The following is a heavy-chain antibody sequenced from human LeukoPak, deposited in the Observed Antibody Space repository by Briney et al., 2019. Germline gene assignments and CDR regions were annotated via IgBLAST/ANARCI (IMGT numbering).Heavy chain of an antibody. J-gene: IGHJ4*02. V-gene: IGHV3-21*01. D-gene: IGHD3-10*01. CDR1: GFTFSTYS. Sequence: PGGSLRLSCAASGFTFSTYSMNWVRQAPGKGLEWVSSISSSSYIYYADSVEGRFTISRDNAKNSLYLQMNSLRAEDTAVYYCASGFGERQFYYWGQGTLVTVSS. CDR2: ISSSSYI. CDR3: ASGFGERQFYY.